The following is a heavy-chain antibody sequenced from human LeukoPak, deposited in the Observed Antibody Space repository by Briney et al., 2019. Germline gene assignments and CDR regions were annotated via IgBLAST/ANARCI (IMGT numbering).Heavy chain of an antibody. J-gene: IGHJ6*03. V-gene: IGHV4-59*01. CDR3: ARGRVSSSTWYSTYYYYFYMDV. D-gene: IGHD1-1*01. CDR1: DDSITMYY. Sequence: SETLSLTCTVSDDSITMYYWTWIRQPPGKGLGWIGYVDHTGSTNFNPSPNGRVSISRDTSKNLFSLRLRSVTAADTAVYFCARGRVSSSTWYSTYYYYFYMDVWGKGTTVTVSS. CDR2: VDHTGST.